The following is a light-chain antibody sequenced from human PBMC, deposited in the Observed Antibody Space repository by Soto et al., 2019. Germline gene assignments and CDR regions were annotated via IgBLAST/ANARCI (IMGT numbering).Light chain of an antibody. CDR1: QDISNY. CDR2: SAS. J-gene: IGKJ1*01. Sequence: IQLSQSPSLLSASVGDRVTITCRASQDISNYLFWYQQKPWKAPKLLIYSASTLQSGVPSRFSGSGSGTDFTLTISSLQPEDFATYYCLQVDVYPWTFGQGTKVDIK. CDR3: LQVDVYPWT. V-gene: IGKV1-9*01.